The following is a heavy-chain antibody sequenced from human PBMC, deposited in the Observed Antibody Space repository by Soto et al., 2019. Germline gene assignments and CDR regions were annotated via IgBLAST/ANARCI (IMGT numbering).Heavy chain of an antibody. Sequence: QVQLQESGPGLVKPSQTLSLTCTVSGGSIRGYYWSWIRQHPGKGLEWIGYIYYSGSTYYNPSLRSRVTISVDTSTNQFSLKLSSVTAADTAVYYCVRAGNRRDGDNSMGYWGEGTMVTVAS. CDR2: IYYSGST. D-gene: IGHD3-16*02. CDR3: VRAGNRRDGDNSMGY. CDR1: GGSIRGYY. V-gene: IGHV4-31*03. J-gene: IGHJ4*02.